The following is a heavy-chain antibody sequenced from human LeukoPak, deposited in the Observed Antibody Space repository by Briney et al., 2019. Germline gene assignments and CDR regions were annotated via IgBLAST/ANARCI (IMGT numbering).Heavy chain of an antibody. D-gene: IGHD2-2*01. V-gene: IGHV4-34*01. CDR1: GGSFSGYY. Sequence: SETLSLTCAVYGGSFSGYYWSWIRQPPGKGLEWIGEINHSGSTNYNPSLKSRVTISVDTSKNQFSLKLSSVTAADTAVYYCASRGCSSTSCCERGHWFDPWGQGTLVTVSS. CDR3: ASRGCSSTSCCERGHWFDP. CDR2: INHSGST. J-gene: IGHJ5*02.